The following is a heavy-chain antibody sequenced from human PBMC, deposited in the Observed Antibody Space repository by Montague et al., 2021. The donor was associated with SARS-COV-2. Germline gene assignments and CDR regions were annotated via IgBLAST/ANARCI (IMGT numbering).Heavy chain of an antibody. CDR3: AREYFDNSGMGHY. D-gene: IGHD3-22*01. Sequence: SLRLSCAASGFTFSSYWMSWVHQAPGKGLEWVANIKEDGSEKKYVGSVKGRFTISRDNAKDSLYLQMNSLRAEDTAVYYCAREYFDNSGMGHYWGQGTLVTVS. CDR2: IKEDGSEK. J-gene: IGHJ4*02. CDR1: GFTFSSYW. V-gene: IGHV3-7*01.